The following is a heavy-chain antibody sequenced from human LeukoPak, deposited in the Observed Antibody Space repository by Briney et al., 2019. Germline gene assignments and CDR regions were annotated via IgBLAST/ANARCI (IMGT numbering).Heavy chain of an antibody. CDR3: ARDGDFWSGYYTLDY. J-gene: IGHJ4*02. D-gene: IGHD3-3*01. CDR2: ISYDGSNK. Sequence: GGSLRLSCAASGFTFSGYPIHWVRQAPGKGLEWVAVISYDGSNKYYADSVKGRFTISRDNSKNTLYLQMNSLRAEDTAVYYCARDGDFWSGYYTLDYWGQGTLVTVSS. V-gene: IGHV3-30-3*01. CDR1: GFTFSGYP.